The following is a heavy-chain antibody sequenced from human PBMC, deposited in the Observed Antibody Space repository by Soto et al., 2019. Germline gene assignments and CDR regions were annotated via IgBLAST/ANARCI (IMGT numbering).Heavy chain of an antibody. CDR3: AGRGISHPSYY. V-gene: IGHV3-21*01. Sequence: EVQLVESGGGLVKPGGSLRLSCAASGFTFSSYSMNCVRQAPGKGPEWVSSISSGSSYIYYADSVKGRFTISRDNAKNSLYLQMNSLRAEDTAVYYCAGRGISHPSYYWGQGTLVTVSS. D-gene: IGHD3-10*01. J-gene: IGHJ4*02. CDR2: ISSGSSYI. CDR1: GFTFSSYS.